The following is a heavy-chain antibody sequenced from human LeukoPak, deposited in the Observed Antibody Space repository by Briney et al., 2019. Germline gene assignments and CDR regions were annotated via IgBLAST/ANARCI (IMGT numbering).Heavy chain of an antibody. V-gene: IGHV1-8*01. CDR1: GYTFTRYD. D-gene: IGHD6-6*01. CDR2: MNPNSGNT. Sequence: SSVKVSCKASGYTFTRYDINWVRQATGQGLEWMRWMNPNSGNTGYAQKFQGRVTMTRNTSISTAYMELSSLRFEDTAVYYCARVGEIAVRKRYYYYYMDVWGKGTTVTVSS. J-gene: IGHJ6*03. CDR3: ARVGEIAVRKRYYYYYMDV.